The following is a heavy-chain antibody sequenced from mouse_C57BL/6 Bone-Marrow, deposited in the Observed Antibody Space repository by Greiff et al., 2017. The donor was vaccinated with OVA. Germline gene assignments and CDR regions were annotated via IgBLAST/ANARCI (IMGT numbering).Heavy chain of an antibody. CDR2: ISDGGSYT. J-gene: IGHJ2*01. V-gene: IGHV5-4*01. D-gene: IGHD1-1*01. CDR3: ARDRGGITVVEGLYYVDY. CDR1: GFTFSSYA. Sequence: DVMLVESGGGLVKPGGSLKLSCAASGFTFSSYAMSWVRQTPEKRLEWVATISDGGSYTYYPDNVKGRFTITRDNAKNNLYLQRSHLKSEDTAMYYCARDRGGITVVEGLYYVDYWGQGTTLTVSS.